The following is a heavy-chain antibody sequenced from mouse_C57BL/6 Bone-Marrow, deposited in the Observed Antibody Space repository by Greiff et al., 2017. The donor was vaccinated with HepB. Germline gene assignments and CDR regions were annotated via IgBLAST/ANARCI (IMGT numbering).Heavy chain of an antibody. CDR2: INPSNGGT. V-gene: IGHV1-53*01. CDR1: GYTFTSYW. D-gene: IGHD1-1*01. Sequence: QVQLKQPGTELVKPGASVKLSCKASGYTFTSYWMHWVKQRPGQGLEWIGNINPSNGGTNYNEKFKSKATLTVDKSSSTAYMQLSSLTSEDSAVYYCARSGTTVVDFAYWGQGTLVTVSA. J-gene: IGHJ3*01. CDR3: ARSGTTVVDFAY.